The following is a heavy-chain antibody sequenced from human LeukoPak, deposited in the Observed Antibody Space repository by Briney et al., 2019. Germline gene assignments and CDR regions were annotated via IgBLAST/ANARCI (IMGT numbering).Heavy chain of an antibody. CDR2: IYYSGST. D-gene: IGHD4-17*01. V-gene: IGHV4-59*08. J-gene: IGHJ6*02. CDR1: GGSISSYY. Sequence: PSETLSLTCTVSGGSISSYYWSWVRQPPGKGLEWIGYIYYSGSTNYNPSLKSRVTISVDTSKNQFSLKLSSVTAADTAVYYCASTSSDYGDYESSRQYYYYYGMDVWGQGTTATVSS. CDR3: ASTSSDYGDYESSRQYYYYYGMDV.